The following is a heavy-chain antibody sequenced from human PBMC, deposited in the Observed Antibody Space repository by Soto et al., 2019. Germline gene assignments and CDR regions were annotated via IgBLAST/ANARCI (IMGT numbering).Heavy chain of an antibody. CDR3: ARDFVRGRVPFDH. CDR1: GYTFSSYG. V-gene: IGHV1-18*01. Sequence: ASVKVSCKASGYTFSSYGISWVRQAPGQGLEWMGWIGADNGNTNYAHKLQGRVAMTTDTSTSTAYMELRSLRSDDTAVYYCARDFVRGRVPFDHWGQGTLVTVYS. CDR2: IGADNGNT. J-gene: IGHJ4*02. D-gene: IGHD3-10*02.